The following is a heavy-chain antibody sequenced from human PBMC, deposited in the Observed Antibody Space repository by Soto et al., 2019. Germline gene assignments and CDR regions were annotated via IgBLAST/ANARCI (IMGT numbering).Heavy chain of an antibody. J-gene: IGHJ4*02. CDR2: ISYDGSNK. CDR1: GFTFSSYA. D-gene: IGHD6-13*01. CDR3: ARDVRSSRLKYYFDC. V-gene: IGHV3-30-3*01. Sequence: QVQLVESGGGVVQPGRSLRLSCAASGFTFSSYAMHWVRQAPGKGLEWVAVISYDGSNKYYADSVKGRFTISRDNSKNTLYLQMNSLRAEDTAVYYGARDVRSSRLKYYFDCWGQGTLVTVSS.